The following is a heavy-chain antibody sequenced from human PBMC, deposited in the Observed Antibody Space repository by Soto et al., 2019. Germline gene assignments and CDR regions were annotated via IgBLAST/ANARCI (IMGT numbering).Heavy chain of an antibody. CDR1: GFTFSSYA. CDR3: AKGGYDILTGYYDYGMDV. Sequence: EVQLLESGGGLVQPGGSLRLSCAASGFTFSSYAMSWVRQAPGKGLEWVSAISGSGGSTYYADSVKGRFTISRDNSKNTLYLQMNSLSAEDTAVYYCAKGGYDILTGYYDYGMDVWGQGTTVTVSS. V-gene: IGHV3-23*01. CDR2: ISGSGGST. D-gene: IGHD3-9*01. J-gene: IGHJ6*02.